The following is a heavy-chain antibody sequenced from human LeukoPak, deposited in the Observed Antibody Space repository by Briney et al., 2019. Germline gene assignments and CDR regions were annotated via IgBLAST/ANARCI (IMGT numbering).Heavy chain of an antibody. CDR3: AGDITSLGEAFDI. Sequence: SETLSLTCTVSGGSISSYYWSWIRQPPGKGLEWIGYIYYSGSTNYNPSLKSRVTISVDTSKNQFSLKLSSVTAADTAVYYCAGDITSLGEAFDIWGQGTMVTVSS. CDR1: GGSISSYY. D-gene: IGHD3-16*01. CDR2: IYYSGST. J-gene: IGHJ3*02. V-gene: IGHV4-59*12.